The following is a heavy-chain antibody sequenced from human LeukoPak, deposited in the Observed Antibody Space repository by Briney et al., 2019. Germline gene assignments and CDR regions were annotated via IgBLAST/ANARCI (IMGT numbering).Heavy chain of an antibody. J-gene: IGHJ4*02. Sequence: HPGGSLRLSCAASGFVFSSYTMFWVRQAPGKGLEWVAGVSFDGMDRSYADSVKGRFTIYRETATKTLCLQLNSLTEDDTAIFYCASVDCSGGKCYWGIEYWGQGTPVTVSS. CDR2: VSFDGMDR. D-gene: IGHD2-15*01. CDR3: ASVDCSGGKCYWGIEY. CDR1: GFVFSSYT. V-gene: IGHV3-30*03.